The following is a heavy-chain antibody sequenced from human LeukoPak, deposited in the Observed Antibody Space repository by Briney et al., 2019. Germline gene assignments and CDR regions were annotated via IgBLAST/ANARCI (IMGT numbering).Heavy chain of an antibody. CDR3: ARGSRSGWYHPFDP. V-gene: IGHV3-48*04. Sequence: GGSLRLSCAASGFTVSSNYMSWVRQAPGKGLEWVSYISSSSSTIYYADSVKGRFTISRDNAKNSLYLQMNSLRAEDTAVYYCARGSRSGWYHPFDPWGQGTLVTVSS. J-gene: IGHJ5*02. CDR2: ISSSSSTI. D-gene: IGHD6-19*01. CDR1: GFTVSSNY.